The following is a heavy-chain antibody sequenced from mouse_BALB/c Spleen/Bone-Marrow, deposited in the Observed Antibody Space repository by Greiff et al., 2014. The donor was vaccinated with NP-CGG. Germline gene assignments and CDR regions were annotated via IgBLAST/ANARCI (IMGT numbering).Heavy chain of an antibody. V-gene: IGHV1-80*01. CDR3: ARVRNWADY. Sequence: VQLPPSGAALVSPGSSVQISCQSSGYAFRSYWLNWVKPRPGPGLEWIGQIYPGDGDTNYNGKFKGKATLTADKSSSTAYMQLSSLTSEDSAVYFCARVRNWADYWGQGTTLTVSS. D-gene: IGHD4-1*01. CDR1: GYAFRSYW. J-gene: IGHJ2*01. CDR2: IYPGDGDT.